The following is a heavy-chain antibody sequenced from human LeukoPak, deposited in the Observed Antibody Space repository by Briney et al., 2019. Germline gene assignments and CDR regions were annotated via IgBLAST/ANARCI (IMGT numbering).Heavy chain of an antibody. CDR3: ARGGDSSGYYYSWFDP. D-gene: IGHD3-22*01. Sequence: ASVKVSCKASGGTFSSYAISWVRQAPGQGLEWMGRIIPILGIANYAQKFQGRVTITADKSTGTAYMELSSLRSEDTAVYYCARGGDSSGYYYSWFDPWGQGTLVTVSS. J-gene: IGHJ5*02. CDR1: GGTFSSYA. CDR2: IIPILGIA. V-gene: IGHV1-69*04.